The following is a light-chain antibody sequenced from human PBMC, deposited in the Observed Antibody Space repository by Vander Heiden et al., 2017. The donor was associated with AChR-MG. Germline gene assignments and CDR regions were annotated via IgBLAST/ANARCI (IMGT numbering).Light chain of an antibody. Sequence: SYVLTQPPSVSVAPGEPARITCGGNYIGSKDVHWYQQKPGQAPVLVVYDDSDRPSGIPERFSGSNSGNTATLTISRVEAGDEADYYCQVWDSSTDVVFGGGTKLTVL. CDR3: QVWDSSTDVV. CDR1: YIGSKD. J-gene: IGLJ2*01. CDR2: DDS. V-gene: IGLV3-21*02.